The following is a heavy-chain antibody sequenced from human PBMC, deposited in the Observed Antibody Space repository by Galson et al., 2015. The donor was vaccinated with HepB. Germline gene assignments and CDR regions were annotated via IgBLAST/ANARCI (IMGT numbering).Heavy chain of an antibody. J-gene: IGHJ4*02. CDR2: ISNTGGST. CDR1: GFTFSSYA. CDR3: AKVIIVGATGYYFDY. V-gene: IGHV3-23*01. D-gene: IGHD1-26*01. Sequence: SLRLSCAASGFTFSSYAMSWVRQAPGKGLEWVSTISNTGGSTYYADSVKGRFTISRDISKNTLYLQMNSLRAEDTAVYYCAKVIIVGATGYYFDYWGQGTLVTVSS.